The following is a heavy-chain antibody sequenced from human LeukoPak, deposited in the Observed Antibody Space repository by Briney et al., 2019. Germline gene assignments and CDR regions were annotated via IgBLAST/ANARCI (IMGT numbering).Heavy chain of an antibody. CDR1: GGSFSGYY. J-gene: IGHJ4*02. D-gene: IGHD2/OR15-2a*01. CDR3: ARRLYEGLGYFDY. CDR2: INHSGST. V-gene: IGHV4-34*01. Sequence: SSETLSLTCAVYGGSFSGYYWSWIRQPPGKGLEWIGEINHSGSTNYNPSLKSRVTISVDTSKNQFSLKLSSVTAADTAVYYCARRLYEGLGYFDYWGQGTLVTVSS.